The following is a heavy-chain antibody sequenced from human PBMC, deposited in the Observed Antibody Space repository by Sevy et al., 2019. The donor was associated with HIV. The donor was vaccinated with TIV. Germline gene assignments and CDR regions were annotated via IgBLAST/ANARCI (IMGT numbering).Heavy chain of an antibody. V-gene: IGHV4-4*02. J-gene: IGHJ4*02. D-gene: IGHD3-3*01. CDR3: ASERFLEWLTQPRNFDY. CDR2: IYHSGST. Sequence: SETLSLTCAVSGGSISSSNWWSWVRQPPGKGLEWIGEIYHSGSTNYNPSLKSRVTISVDKSKNQFSLKLSSVTAADTAVYYCASERFLEWLTQPRNFDYWGQGTLVTVSS. CDR1: GGSISSSNW.